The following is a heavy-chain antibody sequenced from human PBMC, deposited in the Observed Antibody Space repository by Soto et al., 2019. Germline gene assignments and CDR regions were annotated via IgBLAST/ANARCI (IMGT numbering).Heavy chain of an antibody. CDR1: GFTFSNYG. CDR3: ARGNCGGDCYRGSNFDF. V-gene: IGHV3-30*03. D-gene: IGHD2-21*02. CDR2: ISHDGNKE. Sequence: PGGSLRLSCAASGFTFSNYGIHWVRQAPGKGLEWAAVISHDGNKEYYADSVKGRFTVSRDNSKKTVSLQMNSLRAEDTAVYYCARGNCGGDCYRGSNFDFWGQGTLVTVSS. J-gene: IGHJ4*02.